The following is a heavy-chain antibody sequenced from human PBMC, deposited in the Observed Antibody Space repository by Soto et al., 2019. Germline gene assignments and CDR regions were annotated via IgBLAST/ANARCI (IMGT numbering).Heavy chain of an antibody. CDR3: ARDSSNSWYGFSAFDI. V-gene: IGHV3-30-3*01. CDR2: ISYDGSNK. CDR1: GFTFSSYA. Sequence: QVQLVESGGGVVQPGRSLRLSCAASGFTFSSYAMHWVRQAPGKGLEWVAVISYDGSNKYYADSVKGRFTISRDNSKNTLYLQMNSLRAEDTAVYYCARDSSNSWYGFSAFDIWGQGTMVTVSS. J-gene: IGHJ3*02. D-gene: IGHD6-13*01.